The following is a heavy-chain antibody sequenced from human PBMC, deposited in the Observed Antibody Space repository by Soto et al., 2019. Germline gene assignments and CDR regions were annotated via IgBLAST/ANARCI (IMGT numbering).Heavy chain of an antibody. V-gene: IGHV3-30*18. CDR2: ISYDGSNK. D-gene: IGHD3-22*01. CDR1: GFTFSSYG. J-gene: IGHJ4*02. CDR3: AKAQVYDSSCYSYYFDY. Sequence: QVQLVESGGGVVQPGRSLRLSCAASGFTFSSYGMHWVRQAPGKGLEWVAVISYDGSNKYYADSVKGRFTISRDNSKNTLYLQMNSLRAEDTAVYYCAKAQVYDSSCYSYYFDYWGQGTLVTVSS.